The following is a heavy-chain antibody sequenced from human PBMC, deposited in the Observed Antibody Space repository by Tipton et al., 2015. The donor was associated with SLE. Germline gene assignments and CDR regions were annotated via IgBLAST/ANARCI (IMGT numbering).Heavy chain of an antibody. CDR3: ARVGYCSSGSCQFASWFDP. Sequence: LRLSCTVYGGSISSYYWSWIRQPPGKGLEWIGYIYYTGGTSYNPSLKSRVTISVDTSKNQFSLRLSSVTAADTAVYYCARVGYCSSGSCQFASWFDPWGQGTLVTVSS. CDR2: IYYTGGT. J-gene: IGHJ5*02. V-gene: IGHV4-59*08. CDR1: GGSISSYY. D-gene: IGHD2-15*01.